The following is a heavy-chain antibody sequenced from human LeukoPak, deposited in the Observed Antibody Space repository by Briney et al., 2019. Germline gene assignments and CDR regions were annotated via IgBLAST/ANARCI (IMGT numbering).Heavy chain of an antibody. V-gene: IGHV3-23*01. CDR2: ISGSGGST. Sequence: GGSLRLSCAASGFTFSSYAMSWVRQAPGKGLEWVSAISGSGGSTYYADPVKGRFTISRDNSKNTLCLQMNSLRAEDTAVYYCAKDRGYCSSTSCTTFDYWGQGTLVTVSS. J-gene: IGHJ4*02. D-gene: IGHD2-2*01. CDR1: GFTFSSYA. CDR3: AKDRGYCSSTSCTTFDY.